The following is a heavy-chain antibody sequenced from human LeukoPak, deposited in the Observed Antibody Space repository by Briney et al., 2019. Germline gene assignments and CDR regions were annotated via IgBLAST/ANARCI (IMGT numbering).Heavy chain of an antibody. V-gene: IGHV4-59*01. D-gene: IGHD3-10*01. CDR2: IYYSGST. Sequence: SETLSLTCTVSGGSISSYYWSWIRQPPGKGLEWIGYIYYSGSTNYNPSLKSRVTISVDTSKIQFSLKLSSVTAADTAVYYCARGSGSHSGIDYWGQGTLVTVSS. CDR3: ARGSGSHSGIDY. J-gene: IGHJ4*02. CDR1: GGSISSYY.